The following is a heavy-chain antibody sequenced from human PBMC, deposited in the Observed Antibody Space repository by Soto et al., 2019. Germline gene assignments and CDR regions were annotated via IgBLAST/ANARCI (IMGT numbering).Heavy chain of an antibody. D-gene: IGHD3-9*01. Sequence: PGKGLEWIGHIYYRGSTYYNPSLKSRVTISVDTSKKQFSLKLSSVSAADTAVYYCARGFFFQAEDGIRDFRSVSAFLLNRSSDL. CDR3: ARGFFFQAEDGIRDFRSVSAFLLNRSSDL. V-gene: IGHV4-31*02. J-gene: IGHJ2*01. CDR2: IYYRGST.